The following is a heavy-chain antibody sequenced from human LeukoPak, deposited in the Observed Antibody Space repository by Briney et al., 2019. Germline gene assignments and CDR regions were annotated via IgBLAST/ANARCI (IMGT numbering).Heavy chain of an antibody. J-gene: IGHJ5*02. CDR2: IYYSGSI. D-gene: IGHD4-23*01. CDR1: GGSISSGGYY. V-gene: IGHV4-31*03. CDR3: ARSPHNYGGNSGWFDP. Sequence: SETLSLTCTVSGGSISSGGYYWSWIRQHPGKGLEWIGYIYYSGSIYYNPSLKSRVTISVDTSKNQFSLKLSSVTAADTAVYYCARSPHNYGGNSGWFDPWDQGTLVTVSS.